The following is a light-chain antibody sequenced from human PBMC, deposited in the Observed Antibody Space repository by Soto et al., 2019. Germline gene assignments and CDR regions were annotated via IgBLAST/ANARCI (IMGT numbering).Light chain of an antibody. CDR2: EVS. J-gene: IGLJ1*01. Sequence: QSVLTQPPSASGSPGQPVTISCTGTSSDVGGYNYVSWYQQYPGKAPKLMIYEVSKRPSGVPDRFSGSKSGNTASLTVSGLQADDEANDSCSSDACSNTFHVVGTMTMVNVL. CDR1: SSDVGGYNY. CDR3: SSDACSNTFHV. V-gene: IGLV2-8*01.